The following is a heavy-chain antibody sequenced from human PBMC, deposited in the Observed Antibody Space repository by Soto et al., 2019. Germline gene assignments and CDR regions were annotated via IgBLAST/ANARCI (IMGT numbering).Heavy chain of an antibody. CDR3: AGGEQGDSYGYYDYYGMDV. CDR2: ISYDGSNK. D-gene: IGHD5-18*01. V-gene: IGHV3-30-3*01. CDR1: GFTFSSYA. J-gene: IGHJ6*02. Sequence: QVQLVESGGGVVQPGRSLRLSCAASGFTFSSYAMHWVRQAPGKGLEWVAVISYDGSNKYYADSVKGRFTISRDNSKNTLYLQMNSLRAEDTAVYYCAGGEQGDSYGYYDYYGMDVWGQGTTVTVSS.